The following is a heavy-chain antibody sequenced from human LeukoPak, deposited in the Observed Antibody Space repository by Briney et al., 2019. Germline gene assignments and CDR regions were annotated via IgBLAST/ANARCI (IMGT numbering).Heavy chain of an antibody. V-gene: IGHV3-23*01. CDR3: AKGRGSSWYLDY. J-gene: IGHJ4*02. CDR2: ISGSGGST. CDR1: GFTFSSYA. Sequence: GRSLRLSCAASGFTFSSYAMSWVRQAPGKGLEWVSAISGSGGSTYYADSVKGRFTISRDNSKNTLYLQMNSLRAEDTAVYHCAKGRGSSWYLDYWGQGTLVTVSS. D-gene: IGHD6-13*01.